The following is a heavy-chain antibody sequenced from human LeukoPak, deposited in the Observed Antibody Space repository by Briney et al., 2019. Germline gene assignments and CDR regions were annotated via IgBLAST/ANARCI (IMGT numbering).Heavy chain of an antibody. J-gene: IGHJ5*02. CDR3: ARDMIAARPNWFDP. D-gene: IGHD6-6*01. CDR1: GYSFTTYG. CDR2: ISAYNGNT. V-gene: IGHV1-18*01. Sequence: ASVKVSCKASGYSFTTYGITWVRQAPGQGLEWMGWISAYNGNTNYAQKLQGRVTMTTDTSTGTAYMELRSLTSDDTAVYYCARDMIAARPNWFDPWGQGTLVTVSS.